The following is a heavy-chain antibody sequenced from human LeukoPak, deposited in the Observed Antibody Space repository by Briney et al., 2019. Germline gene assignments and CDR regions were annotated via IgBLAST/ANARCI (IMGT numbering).Heavy chain of an antibody. CDR3: ARDPKKYSNGLDY. CDR1: GFTFSSFS. Sequence: GGSLRLSCSASGFTFSSFSMNWVRQAPGKGLEWVSYISSSSNSIDYLDSVKGRFTISRDNARNSLFLQMNSLRAEDTAVYYCARDPKKYSNGLDYWGQGTLVTVSS. CDR2: ISSSSNSI. V-gene: IGHV3-48*01. D-gene: IGHD4-11*01. J-gene: IGHJ4*02.